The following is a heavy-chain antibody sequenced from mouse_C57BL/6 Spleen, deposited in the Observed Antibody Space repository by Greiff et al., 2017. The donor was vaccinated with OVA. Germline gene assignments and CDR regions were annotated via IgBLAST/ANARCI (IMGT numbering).Heavy chain of an antibody. J-gene: IGHJ4*01. D-gene: IGHD3-2*02. CDR3: ASSSGSSYDAMGY. CDR2: INPGSGGT. CDR1: GYAFTNYL. Sequence: VQLQQSGAELVRPGTSVKVSCKASGYAFTNYLIEWVKQRPGQGLEWIGVINPGSGGTNYNEKFKGKATLTADKSSSTAYLQLSSLTSVDIAAYFSASSSGSSYDAMGYWGQGTPVTVSS. V-gene: IGHV1-54*01.